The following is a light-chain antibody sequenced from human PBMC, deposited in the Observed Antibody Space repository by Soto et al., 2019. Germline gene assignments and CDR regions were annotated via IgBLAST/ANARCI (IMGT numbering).Light chain of an antibody. V-gene: IGLV2-14*01. J-gene: IGLJ1*01. Sequence: QSALTQPASVSGSPGQSITISCTGTSSDVGGYNYVSWYQQHSGKAPKLMIYDVSNRPSGVSNRFSGSKSGNTASLTISGLQAEDEVDYYCSSYTSSSTLLYVFGTGTKLTVL. CDR1: SSDVGGYNY. CDR3: SSYTSSSTLLYV. CDR2: DVS.